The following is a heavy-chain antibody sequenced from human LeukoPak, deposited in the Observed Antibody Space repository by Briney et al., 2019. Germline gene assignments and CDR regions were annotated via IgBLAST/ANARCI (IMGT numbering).Heavy chain of an antibody. V-gene: IGHV1-2*02. CDR1: GYTFTAYY. Sequence: ASVKVSCKASGYTFTAYYMHWLRQAPGQGLEWMGWINPNSGGTNYAQKFQGRVTMTRDTSISTAYMELSRLRSDDTAVYYCARAQGGSYHFDYWGQGTLVTVSS. D-gene: IGHD1-26*01. CDR3: ARAQGGSYHFDY. J-gene: IGHJ4*02. CDR2: INPNSGGT.